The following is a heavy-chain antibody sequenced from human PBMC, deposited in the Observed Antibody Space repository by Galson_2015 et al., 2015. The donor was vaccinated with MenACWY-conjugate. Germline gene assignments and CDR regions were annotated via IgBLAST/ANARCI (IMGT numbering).Heavy chain of an antibody. CDR2: IYYSGST. CDR1: GGSISSHNYY. CDR3: ARQGRSGSYHSPFDS. D-gene: IGHD1-26*01. Sequence: ETLSLTCSVSGGSISSHNYYWGWIRQPPGEGLEWIGTIYYSGSTYYNPSLNSRVTISVDTSKTQFSLKLSFVTAADTAIYYCARQGRSGSYHSPFDSWGLGTLVTVSS. V-gene: IGHV4-39*01. J-gene: IGHJ4*02.